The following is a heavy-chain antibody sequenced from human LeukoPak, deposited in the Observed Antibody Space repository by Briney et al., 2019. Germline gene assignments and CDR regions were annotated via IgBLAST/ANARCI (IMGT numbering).Heavy chain of an antibody. CDR2: ISRSGNTI. CDR3: ARESNNYYYSYMDV. V-gene: IGHV3-11*04. Sequence: PGGSLRLSCAASGFTFSDYYMSWIRQAPGKGLEWVSYISRSGNTIYYADSVRGRFTISRDNAENSLYLQMNSLRAEDTAVYYCARESNNYYYSYMDVWGKGTTVTVSS. J-gene: IGHJ6*03. CDR1: GFTFSDYY.